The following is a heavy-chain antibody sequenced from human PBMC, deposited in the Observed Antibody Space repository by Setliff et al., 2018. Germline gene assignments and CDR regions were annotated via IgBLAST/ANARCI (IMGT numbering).Heavy chain of an antibody. J-gene: IGHJ3*01. Sequence: LRLSCAASGFTFSDSTMRWVRQASGKGLEWVGRIRTKANSYATAYATSVQDRFTISRHDSESTTYLQMNGLKTEDTAVYYCVRHMTYYDFWRGYYSTSDAFHVWGQGTMVTVSS. CDR3: VRHMTYYDFWRGYYSTSDAFHV. CDR1: GFTFSDST. CDR2: IRTKANSYAT. D-gene: IGHD3-3*01. V-gene: IGHV3-73*01.